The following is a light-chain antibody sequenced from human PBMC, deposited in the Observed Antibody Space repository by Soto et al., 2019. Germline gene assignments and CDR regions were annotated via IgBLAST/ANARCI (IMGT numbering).Light chain of an antibody. J-gene: IGKJ5*01. Sequence: EIVLTQSPATLSLSPGERATLSCRASQSVSSDLAWYQQKPGQAPRLLIYDASNRATGIPARFSGSGSGTDFTPTTSSLEPEDLADYYCQHLSNWPPGFGQGTRLEI. CDR3: QHLSNWPPG. CDR1: QSVSSD. CDR2: DAS. V-gene: IGKV3-11*01.